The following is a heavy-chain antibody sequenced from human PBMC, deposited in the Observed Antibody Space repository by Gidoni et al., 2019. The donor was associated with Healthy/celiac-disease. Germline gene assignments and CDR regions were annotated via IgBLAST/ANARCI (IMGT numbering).Heavy chain of an antibody. CDR3: ARTIAAAGTGWFDP. CDR2: INHSGST. CDR1: GGSFSGYY. J-gene: IGHJ5*02. D-gene: IGHD6-13*01. Sequence: QVQLQQWDAGLLQPSETLSLTCAVYGGSFSGYYWSWIRQPPGKGLEWIGEINHSGSTNYNPSLKSRVTISVDTSKNQFSLKLSSVTAADTAVYYCARTIAAAGTGWFDPWGQGTLVTVSS. V-gene: IGHV4-34*01.